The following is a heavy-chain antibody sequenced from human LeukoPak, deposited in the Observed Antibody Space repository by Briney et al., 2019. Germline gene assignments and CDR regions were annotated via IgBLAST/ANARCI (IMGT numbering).Heavy chain of an antibody. CDR2: IYYSGST. CDR1: GGSISSSNYY. Sequence: SETLSLTCTVSGGSISSSNYYWGWIRQPPGKGLEWIGSIYYSGSTYYNPSLKSRVTMSVDRSKNQISLKLSSVTAADTAVYYCARWPSGVVSSFDPWGQGTQVTVSS. J-gene: IGHJ5*02. V-gene: IGHV4-39*07. D-gene: IGHD3-3*01. CDR3: ARWPSGVVSSFDP.